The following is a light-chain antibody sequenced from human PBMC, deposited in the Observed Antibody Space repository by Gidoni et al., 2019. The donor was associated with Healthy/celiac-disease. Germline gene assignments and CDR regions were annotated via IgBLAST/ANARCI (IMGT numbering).Light chain of an antibody. V-gene: IGKV3-11*01. Sequence: IVLTQSPATLSLSPGESATLSSRDSQSSSSYLAWYQQKPGQAPRLLIYDASNRATGIPARFSGSGSGTDFTLTISSLEAEDFAVYYCQQRSNWLWTFXXXTKVEIK. CDR2: DAS. CDR3: QQRSNWLWT. CDR1: QSSSSY. J-gene: IGKJ1*01.